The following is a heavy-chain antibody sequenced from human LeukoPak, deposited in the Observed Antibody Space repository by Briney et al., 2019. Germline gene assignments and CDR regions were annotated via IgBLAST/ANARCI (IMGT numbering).Heavy chain of an antibody. J-gene: IGHJ3*02. CDR1: GFTFSSCG. CDR2: IRYDGSNK. D-gene: IGHD3-10*01. V-gene: IGHV3-30*02. Sequence: GGSLRLSCAASGFTFSSCGMHWVRQAPGKGLEWVAFIRYDGSNKYYADSVKGRFTISRDNSKNTLYLQMNSLRAEDTAVYYCARVLTMVRGVDAFDIWGQGTMVTVSS. CDR3: ARVLTMVRGVDAFDI.